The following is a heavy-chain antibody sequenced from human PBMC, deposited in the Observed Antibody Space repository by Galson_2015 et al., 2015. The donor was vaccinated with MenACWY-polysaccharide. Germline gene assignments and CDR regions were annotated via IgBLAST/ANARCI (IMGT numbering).Heavy chain of an antibody. V-gene: IGHV1-18*01. CDR3: ARDLGIAAAGNSFDH. J-gene: IGHJ4*02. CDR2: ISAYNGNT. D-gene: IGHD6-13*01. Sequence: SLKVSCKASGYTFTSYGISWVRQAPGQGLEWMGWISAYNGNTNYAQKLQGRVTMTTDTSTTTAYMELRSLRSDDTAVYYCARDLGIAAAGNSFDHWGQGTLVTVSS. CDR1: GYTFTSYG.